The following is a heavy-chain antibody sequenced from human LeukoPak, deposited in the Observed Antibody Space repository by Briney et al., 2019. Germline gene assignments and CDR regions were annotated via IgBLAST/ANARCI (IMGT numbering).Heavy chain of an antibody. CDR2: INYSGNT. V-gene: IGHV4-31*03. CDR3: ARNELISSNYYYYGMDV. Sequence: SQTLSLTCTVSGGSISSGGNYWTWIRQNPGKGLEWIGYINYSGNTYYNPSLKSRVTISVDASKNQFSLKLSSVTAADTAVYYCARNELISSNYYYYGMDVWGQGTTVTVSS. CDR1: GGSISSGGNY. J-gene: IGHJ6*02.